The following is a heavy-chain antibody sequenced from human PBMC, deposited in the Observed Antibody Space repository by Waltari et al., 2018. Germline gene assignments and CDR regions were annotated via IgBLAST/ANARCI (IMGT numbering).Heavy chain of an antibody. V-gene: IGHV3-23*01. D-gene: IGHD5-18*01. J-gene: IGHJ4*02. CDR2: ISASVGNT. Sequence: EVQLLESGGGLVEPGGSLRLSCAASGFTFSSYAMSWVRQAPGKGLEWVACISASVGNTDYADSVKARFTISRDNMKNTIYLQMNSLRAEDTAVYFCAKGDTGRSAPSDYWGQGTLVTVSS. CDR1: GFTFSSYA. CDR3: AKGDTGRSAPSDY.